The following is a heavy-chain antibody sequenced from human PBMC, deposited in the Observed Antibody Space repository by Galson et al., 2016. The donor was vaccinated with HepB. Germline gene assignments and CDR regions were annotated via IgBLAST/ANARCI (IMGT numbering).Heavy chain of an antibody. J-gene: IGHJ3*02. CDR2: INNDGSSS. V-gene: IGHV3-74*01. CDR1: GFTFNDYW. Sequence: SLRLSCAASGFTFNDYWMHWVRQAPGRGLDWVSRINNDGSSSTYADSVKGRFTISRDNAKNTLYLQMNSLRAEDTAVYYCAGDEGAAGGWNAFDIWGQGKMVTVSS. CDR3: AGDEGAAGGWNAFDI. D-gene: IGHD3-16*01.